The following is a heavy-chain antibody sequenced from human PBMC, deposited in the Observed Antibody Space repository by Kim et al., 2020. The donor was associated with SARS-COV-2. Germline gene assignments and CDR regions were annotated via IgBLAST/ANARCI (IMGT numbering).Heavy chain of an antibody. CDR2: ISYDGSNK. D-gene: IGHD3-3*01. Sequence: GGSLRLSCAASGFTFSSYGMHWVRQAPGKGLEWVAVISYDGSNKYYADSVKGRFTISRDNSENTLYLQMNSLRAEDTAVYYCAKNPAPPITIFGVVNSYMAVWGKGTTAPV. CDR1: GFTFSSYG. J-gene: IGHJ6*03. CDR3: AKNPAPPITIFGVVNSYMAV. V-gene: IGHV3-30*18.